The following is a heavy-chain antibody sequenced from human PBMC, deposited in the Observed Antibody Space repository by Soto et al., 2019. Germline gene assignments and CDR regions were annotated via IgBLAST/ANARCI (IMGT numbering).Heavy chain of an antibody. V-gene: IGHV4-39*01. CDR2: IYYSGST. J-gene: IGHJ3*02. D-gene: IGHD2-21*02. CDR1: GGSISSSSYY. Sequence: QLQLQESGPGLVKPSETLSLTCTVSGGSISSSSYYWGWIRQPPGKGLEWIATIYYSGSTYYNPSLQSRVTISVDTSKNQFSLKLTSVTAADTAVYYCARLGDCGGDCYTYGYAFDIWGQGTMVTVSS. CDR3: ARLGDCGGDCYTYGYAFDI.